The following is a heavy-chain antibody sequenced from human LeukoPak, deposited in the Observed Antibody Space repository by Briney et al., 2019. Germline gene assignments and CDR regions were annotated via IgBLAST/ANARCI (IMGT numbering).Heavy chain of an antibody. CDR2: ISGSGGGT. D-gene: IGHD3-22*01. V-gene: IGHV3-23*01. CDR1: GFTFSTYA. CDR3: ARDYGQYDSSGYYYFGAFDI. J-gene: IGHJ3*02. Sequence: GGSLRLSCAASGFTFSTYAMSWVRQAPGKGLEWVSGISGSGGGTYYAESVKGRFTISRDNSKNTLYLQMNSLRAEDTAVYYCARDYGQYDSSGYYYFGAFDIWGQGTMVTVSS.